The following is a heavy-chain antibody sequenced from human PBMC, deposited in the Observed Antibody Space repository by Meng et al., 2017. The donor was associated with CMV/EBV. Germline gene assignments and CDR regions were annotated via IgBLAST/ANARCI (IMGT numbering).Heavy chain of an antibody. V-gene: IGHV4-34*01. CDR1: GGSFSGYY. J-gene: IGHJ5*02. CDR3: ARGGNWFDP. Sequence: QVPLQQWGAGLLKPSEPLSLTCAAYGGSFSGYYWSWIRQPPGKGLEWIGEINHSGSTNYNPSLKSRVTISVDTSKNQFSLKLSSVTAADTAVYYCARGGNWFDPWGQGTLVTVSS. CDR2: INHSGST.